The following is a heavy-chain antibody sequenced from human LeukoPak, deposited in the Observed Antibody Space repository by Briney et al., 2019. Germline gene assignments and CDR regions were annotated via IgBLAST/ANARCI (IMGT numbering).Heavy chain of an antibody. J-gene: IGHJ5*02. D-gene: IGHD3-22*01. CDR3: VKDEYYYDSSGTLDL. V-gene: IGHV3-64D*09. CDR1: GFTFSNYA. CDR2: IRSNGGST. Sequence: GGSLRLSCSASGFTFSNYAMYWVRQAPGKGLEYVSAIRSNGGSTYYADSVKGRFTISRDNSKNTLYLQMSSLRVEDTAVYYCVKDEYYYDSSGTLDLWGQGTLVTVSS.